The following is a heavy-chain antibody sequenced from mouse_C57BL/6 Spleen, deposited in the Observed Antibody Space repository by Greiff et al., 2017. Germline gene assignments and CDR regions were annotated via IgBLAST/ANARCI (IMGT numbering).Heavy chain of an antibody. Sequence: EVMLVESGGGLVQPGGSLSLSCAASGFTFTDYYMSWVRQPPGKALEWLGFIRNKANGYTTEYSASVKGRFTISRDNSQSILYLQMNALRAEDRATYYCARYYYGSSYAMDYWGQGTSVTVSS. CDR1: GFTFTDYY. CDR2: IRNKANGYTT. J-gene: IGHJ4*01. D-gene: IGHD1-1*01. CDR3: ARYYYGSSYAMDY. V-gene: IGHV7-3*01.